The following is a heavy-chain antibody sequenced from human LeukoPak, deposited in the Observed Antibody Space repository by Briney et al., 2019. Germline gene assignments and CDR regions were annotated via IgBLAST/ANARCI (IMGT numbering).Heavy chain of an antibody. V-gene: IGHV4-34*01. D-gene: IGHD3-16*02. Sequence: SETLSLTCAVYGGSFSGYYWSWIRQPPGKGLEWIGEINHSGSTNYNPSLKSRVTISVDTSKNQFSLKLSSVTAADTAVYYCARRDDYVWGSYRKYNWFDPWGQGTLVTVSS. CDR2: INHSGST. CDR3: ARRDDYVWGSYRKYNWFDP. J-gene: IGHJ5*02. CDR1: GGSFSGYY.